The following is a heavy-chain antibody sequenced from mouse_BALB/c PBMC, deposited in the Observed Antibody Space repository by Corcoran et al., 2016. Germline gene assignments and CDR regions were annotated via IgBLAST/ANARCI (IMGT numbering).Heavy chain of an antibody. D-gene: IGHD2-1*01. CDR1: GYTFTDYN. CDR2: INPNNGGT. CDR3: ARKYLYSMDY. J-gene: IGHJ4*01. Sequence: EVLLQQSGPELVKPGALVKIPCKASGYTFTDYNMDWVKQSHGKSLEWIGDINPNNGGTIYNQKFKGKATLTVDKSSSTAYMELRSLTSEDTAVYYCARKYLYSMDYWGQGTSVTVSS. V-gene: IGHV1-18*01.